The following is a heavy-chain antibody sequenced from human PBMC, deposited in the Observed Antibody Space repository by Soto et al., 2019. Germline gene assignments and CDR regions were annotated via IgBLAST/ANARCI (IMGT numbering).Heavy chain of an antibody. CDR2: IWNDGTKK. CDR1: GFTFSTYA. CDR3: AKGRAQTRNHDVGPLEY. Sequence: QVQLVESGGGVVQPGRSLRLSCAASGFTFSTYAMQWVRQAPGKGLEWVSLIWNDGTKKYYADSVKGRFTISRDDAKNTIYLEMISLRVEDTAVYYCAKGRAQTRNHDVGPLEYWGQGTLVTVSS. J-gene: IGHJ4*02. V-gene: IGHV3-33*06. D-gene: IGHD1-1*01.